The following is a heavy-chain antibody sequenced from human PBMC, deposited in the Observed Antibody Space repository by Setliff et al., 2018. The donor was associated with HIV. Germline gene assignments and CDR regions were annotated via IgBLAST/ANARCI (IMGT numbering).Heavy chain of an antibody. CDR1: GYTFTGYY. Sequence: GASVKVSCKASGYTFTGYYMHWVRQAAGQGLEWMGWMNPNSGNTGSAHKFQGRVTMTRDTSISTAYMELTWLKPDDTAVYYCARDPYDTSENPYDPWGQGTLVTVSS. CDR2: MNPNSGNT. CDR3: ARDPYDTSENPYDP. J-gene: IGHJ5*02. D-gene: IGHD3-16*01. V-gene: IGHV1-2*02.